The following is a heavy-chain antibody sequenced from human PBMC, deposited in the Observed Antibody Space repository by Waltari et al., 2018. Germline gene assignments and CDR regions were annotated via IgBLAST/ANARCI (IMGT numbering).Heavy chain of an antibody. D-gene: IGHD3-16*02. J-gene: IGHJ6*03. Sequence: QVQLQQWGAGLLKPSETLSLTCAVYGGSFSGYYWSWFRQPPGKGLGGIGEINHSGSTNYNPALKSRVNISVDTYKNQFSLKLSSVTAADTAVYYCARGVIDYYYYYYMDVWGKGTTVTVSS. CDR1: GGSFSGYY. CDR2: INHSGST. V-gene: IGHV4-34*01. CDR3: ARGVIDYYYYYYMDV.